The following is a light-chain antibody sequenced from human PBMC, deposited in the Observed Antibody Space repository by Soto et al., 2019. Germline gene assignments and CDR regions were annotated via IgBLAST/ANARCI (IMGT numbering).Light chain of an antibody. J-gene: IGKJ2*01. CDR3: QQSYSIPLT. CDR1: QSIYRY. V-gene: IGKV1-39*01. Sequence: DIQMTQSPPSLSASVGDRVTITCRASQSIYRYLSWYQQKPGKAPELLIYDANSLRSGDPSRFSGGGSGTDFTLTISSLQPEDFATYYCQQSYSIPLTFGQGTKLEIK. CDR2: DAN.